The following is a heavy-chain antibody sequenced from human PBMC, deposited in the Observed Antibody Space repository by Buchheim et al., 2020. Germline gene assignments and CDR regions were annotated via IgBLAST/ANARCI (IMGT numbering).Heavy chain of an antibody. J-gene: IGHJ5*02. Sequence: QLQLQESGPGLVKPSQTLSLTCTVSGGSISSGDYYWSWIRQPPGKGLEWIGYIYYSGSTYYNPSLKSRVTISVDTSKNQFSLKLSSVTAADTAVYYCAREFIRDYDFWSGYYSWFDPWGQGTL. CDR1: GGSISSGDYY. CDR3: AREFIRDYDFWSGYYSWFDP. D-gene: IGHD3-3*01. CDR2: IYYSGST. V-gene: IGHV4-30-4*01.